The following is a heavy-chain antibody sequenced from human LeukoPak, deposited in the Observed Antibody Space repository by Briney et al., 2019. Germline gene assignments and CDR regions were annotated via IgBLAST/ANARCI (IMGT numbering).Heavy chain of an antibody. CDR1: GFTFSSYW. Sequence: GGSLRLSCTASGFTFSSYWMHWVRRAPGKGLVWVSHISTSGSAMYYADSVKGRFTISRDNAKDSLYLQMNSLRDEDTAVYFCARGGGLDVWGQGATVTVSS. CDR2: ISTSGSAM. V-gene: IGHV3-48*02. D-gene: IGHD3-16*01. J-gene: IGHJ6*02. CDR3: ARGGGLDV.